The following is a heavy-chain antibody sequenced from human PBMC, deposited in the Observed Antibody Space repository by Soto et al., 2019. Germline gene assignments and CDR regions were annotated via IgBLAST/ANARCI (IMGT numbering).Heavy chain of an antibody. CDR3: ARTLPPIDY. Sequence: ASVKVSCKASGYTFTGYGISWARQAPGQGLEWMGWISAYNGNTHYAQKLQGRVTMTTDTSASTAYMELRSLRSDDTAVYYCARTLPPIDYWGQGTLVTVSS. V-gene: IGHV1-18*01. CDR2: ISAYNGNT. CDR1: GYTFTGYG. D-gene: IGHD1-26*01. J-gene: IGHJ4*02.